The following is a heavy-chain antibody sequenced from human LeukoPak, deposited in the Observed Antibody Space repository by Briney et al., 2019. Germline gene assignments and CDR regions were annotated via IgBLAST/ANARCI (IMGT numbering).Heavy chain of an antibody. J-gene: IGHJ4*02. CDR3: ARVGVSSYSSSGY. CDR2: IIPIFGTA. D-gene: IGHD6-13*01. V-gene: IGHV1-69*06. CDR1: GGTFSSYA. Sequence: SVKVSCKASGGTFSSYAISWVRQAPGHRLEWWGGIIPIFGTANYAQKFQGRVTITADKSTSTAYMELSSLRSEDTAVYYCARVGVSSYSSSGYWGQGTLVTVSS.